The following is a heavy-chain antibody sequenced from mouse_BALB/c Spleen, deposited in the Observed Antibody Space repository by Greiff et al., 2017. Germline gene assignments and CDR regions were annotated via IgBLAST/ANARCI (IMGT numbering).Heavy chain of an antibody. CDR3: ARGGGVRAWFAY. CDR1: GFTFSDYY. D-gene: IGHD2-14*01. V-gene: IGHV5-4*02. J-gene: IGHJ3*01. Sequence: EVQLVESGGGLVKPGGSLKLSCAASGFTFSDYYMYWVRQTPEKRLEWVATISDGGSYTYYPDSVKGRFTISRDNAKNNLYLQMSSLKSEDTAMYYCARGGGVRAWFAYWGQGTLVTVSA. CDR2: ISDGGSYT.